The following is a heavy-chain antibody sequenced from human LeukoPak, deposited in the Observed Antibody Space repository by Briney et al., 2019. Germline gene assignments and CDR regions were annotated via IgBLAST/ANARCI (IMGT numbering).Heavy chain of an antibody. V-gene: IGHV4-59*01. CDR1: GGSINSYY. D-gene: IGHD5-24*01. CDR3: ARVRGGTYNHYFDY. J-gene: IGHJ4*02. Sequence: SETLSLTCTVSGGSINSYYWSWIRQPPGKGLEWIGYIYYAGSTNYNPSLKGRITISVDTSKNQFSLKLTSITAADTAVYYCARVRGGTYNHYFDYWGQGTLVTVSS. CDR2: IYYAGST.